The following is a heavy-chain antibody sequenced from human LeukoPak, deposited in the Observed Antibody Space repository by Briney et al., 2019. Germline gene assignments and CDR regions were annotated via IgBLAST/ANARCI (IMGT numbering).Heavy chain of an antibody. J-gene: IGHJ5*02. Sequence: NPSETLSLTCAVSGGSISSSNWWSWVRQPPGKGLEWIGEIYHSGSTNYNPSLKSRVTISVDKSKNRFSLKLSSVTAADTAVYYCARGYFLLAATTGFDPWGQGTLVTVSS. CDR3: ARGYFLLAATTGFDP. CDR2: IYHSGST. CDR1: GGSISSSNW. V-gene: IGHV4-4*02. D-gene: IGHD1-26*01.